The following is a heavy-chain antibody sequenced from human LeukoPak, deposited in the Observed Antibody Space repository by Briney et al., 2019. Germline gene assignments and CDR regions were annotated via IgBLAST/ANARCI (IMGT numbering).Heavy chain of an antibody. Sequence: PSETLSLTCTVSGGSISSSSYYWGWIRQPPGKGLEWIVSIYYSGSTYYNPSLKSRVTISVDTSKNQFSLKLSSVTAADTAVYYCARHEGSSSGWYGEYFQHWGQGTLVTVSS. J-gene: IGHJ1*01. V-gene: IGHV4-39*01. CDR3: ARHEGSSSGWYGEYFQH. D-gene: IGHD6-19*01. CDR1: GGSISSSSYY. CDR2: IYYSGST.